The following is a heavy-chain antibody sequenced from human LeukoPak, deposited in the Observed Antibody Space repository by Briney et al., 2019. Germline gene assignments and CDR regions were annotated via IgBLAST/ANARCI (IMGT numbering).Heavy chain of an antibody. J-gene: IGHJ4*02. D-gene: IGHD3-3*01. CDR1: GDSISSYY. CDR2: ISGSGST. Sequence: SETLSLTCIVSGDSISSYYWSWIRQPTGKGLEWVGRISGSGSTNYNPSLKSRVTISVDTSKNQFSLKLSSVTAADTAVYYCARGGTYYDFWSGYSSTSYYFDYWGQGTLVTVSS. V-gene: IGHV4-4*07. CDR3: ARGGTYYDFWSGYSSTSYYFDY.